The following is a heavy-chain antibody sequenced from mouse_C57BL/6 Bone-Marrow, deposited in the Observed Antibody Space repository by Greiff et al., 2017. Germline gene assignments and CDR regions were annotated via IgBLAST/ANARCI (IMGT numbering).Heavy chain of an antibody. CDR3: ASRVNWDETWFAY. D-gene: IGHD4-1*01. V-gene: IGHV1-4*01. Sequence: VQLQQSGAELARPGASVKMSCKASGYTFTSYTMPWVKQRPGPGLEWIGYINPSSGYTKYNQKFKDRATFTADTSSSTAYMQLRSLTSEDSAVYYCASRVNWDETWFAYWGQGTLVTVSA. CDR2: INPSSGYT. CDR1: GYTFTSYT. J-gene: IGHJ3*01.